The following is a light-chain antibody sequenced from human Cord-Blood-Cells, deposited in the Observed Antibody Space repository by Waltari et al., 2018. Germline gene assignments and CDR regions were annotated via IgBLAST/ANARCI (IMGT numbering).Light chain of an antibody. CDR3: CSYAGSSAGV. CDR2: EVS. Sequence: QSALTQPASVSGSPGQSITIPCTGTSSDVGGYNLVSWYQQHPGRAPQLMIYEVSKRPSGVSNRCAGSKSGNTASLTISGLQAEDEADYYCCSYAGSSAGVFGGGTKLTVL. V-gene: IGLV2-23*02. CDR1: SSDVGGYNL. J-gene: IGLJ3*02.